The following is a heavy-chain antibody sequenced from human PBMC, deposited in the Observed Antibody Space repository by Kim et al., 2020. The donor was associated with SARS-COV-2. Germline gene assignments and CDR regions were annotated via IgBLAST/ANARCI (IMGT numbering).Heavy chain of an antibody. V-gene: IGHV4-31*03. CDR1: GGSISSGGYY. D-gene: IGHD3-10*01. CDR2: IYYSGST. Sequence: SETLSLTCTVSGGSISSGGYYWSWIRQHPGKGLEWIGYIYYSGSTYYNPSLKSRVTISVDTSKNQFSLKLSSVTAADTAVYYCARDRFSYYGSGSYGWFDPWGQGTLVTVSS. J-gene: IGHJ5*02. CDR3: ARDRFSYYGSGSYGWFDP.